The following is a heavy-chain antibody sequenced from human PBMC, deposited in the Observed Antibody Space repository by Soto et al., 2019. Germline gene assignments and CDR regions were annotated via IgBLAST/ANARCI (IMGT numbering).Heavy chain of an antibody. J-gene: IGHJ1*01. CDR3: ASGKREDPPSKLGYCSSTSCSEYFQH. V-gene: IGHV4-34*01. CDR1: GGSFSGYY. Sequence: SETLSLTCAVYGGSFSGYYWSWIRQPPGKGLEWIGEINHSGSTNYNPSLKSRVTISVDTSKNQFSLKLSSVTAADTAVYYCASGKREDPPSKLGYCSSTSCSEYFQHWGQGTLVTVSS. D-gene: IGHD2-2*01. CDR2: INHSGST.